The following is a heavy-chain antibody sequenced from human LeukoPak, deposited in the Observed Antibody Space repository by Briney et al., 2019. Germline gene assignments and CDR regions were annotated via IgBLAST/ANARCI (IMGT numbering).Heavy chain of an antibody. CDR3: AKDELRYFDWQAPYHSYGMDV. CDR2: ICGSGSRT. CDR1: GFTFSSYA. Sequence: GGSLRLSCAASGFTFSSYAMSWVRQAPGKGLEWVSAICGSGSRTYYADSVKGRFTISRENSKNTLYLQMNSLRAEDTAVYYSAKDELRYFDWQAPYHSYGMDVWGQGTTVTVSS. J-gene: IGHJ6*02. V-gene: IGHV3-23*01. D-gene: IGHD3-9*01.